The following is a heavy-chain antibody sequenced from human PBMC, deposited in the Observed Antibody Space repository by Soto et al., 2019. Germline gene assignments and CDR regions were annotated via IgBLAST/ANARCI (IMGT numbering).Heavy chain of an antibody. CDR3: ARALGSYYDSSGYPAH. J-gene: IGHJ4*02. Sequence: EVQLVESGGGVVRPGGSLRLSCAASGFTFDDYGMSWVRQAPGKGLEWVSGINWNGGSAGYADSVKGRFTISRDNAKNSLDLQMNSLIAEDTALYYCARALGSYYDSSGYPAHWGQGTLVTVSS. CDR1: GFTFDDYG. V-gene: IGHV3-20*04. D-gene: IGHD3-22*01. CDR2: INWNGGSA.